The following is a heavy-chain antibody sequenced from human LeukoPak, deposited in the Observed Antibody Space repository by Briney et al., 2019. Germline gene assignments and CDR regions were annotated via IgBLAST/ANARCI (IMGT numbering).Heavy chain of an antibody. V-gene: IGHV3-23*01. CDR1: GFTFISYA. CDR3: SPAIIGY. Sequence: GGSLRLFSSASGFTFISYAMSWVRQAPGKGLEWGPAISGSGGSTYYADSVKGRFTISRDNSKNTLYLQMNSLRAEDTAVYYSSPAIIGYWGQGTLVTVSS. D-gene: IGHD2-21*02. CDR2: ISGSGGST. J-gene: IGHJ4*02.